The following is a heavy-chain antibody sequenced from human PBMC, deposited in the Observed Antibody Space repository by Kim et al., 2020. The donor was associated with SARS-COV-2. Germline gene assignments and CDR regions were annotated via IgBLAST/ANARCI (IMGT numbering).Heavy chain of an antibody. CDR2: INHSGST. J-gene: IGHJ6*03. CDR1: GGSFSGYY. Sequence: SETLSLTCAVYGGSFSGYYWSWIRQPPGKGLEWIGEINHSGSTNYNPSLKSRVTISVDTSKNQFSLKLSSVTAADTAVYYCARVVVVPAAISSAYYYYY. D-gene: IGHD2-2*01. V-gene: IGHV4-34*01. CDR3: ARVVVVPAAISSAYYYYY.